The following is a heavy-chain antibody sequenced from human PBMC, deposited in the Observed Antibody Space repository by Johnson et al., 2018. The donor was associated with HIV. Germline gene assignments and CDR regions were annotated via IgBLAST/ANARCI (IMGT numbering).Heavy chain of an antibody. J-gene: IGHJ3*02. CDR3: ARYSSSSRDTFDI. Sequence: VQLVESGGGVVQPGRSLRLSCPASGFTVSSNYMSWIRQAPGKGLEWVSYISSSGTTIYYADSVKGRFTISRDNAKNSLYLQMNSLRAEDTAVYYCARYSSSSRDTFDIWGQGTMVTVSS. D-gene: IGHD6-13*01. CDR1: GFTVSSNY. CDR2: ISSSGTTI. V-gene: IGHV3-11*04.